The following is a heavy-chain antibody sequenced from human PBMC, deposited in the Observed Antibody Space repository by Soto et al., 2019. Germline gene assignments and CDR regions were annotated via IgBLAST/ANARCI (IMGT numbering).Heavy chain of an antibody. V-gene: IGHV1-69*01. Sequence: QVLLVQSGAEMKQPGSSVSVSCRASGDSFTHYAFTWVRQAPGQGPEWLGGIILALGTPHYSQRFQGRLTITAEESSRTVYMELGSLRLDDTAVYYCGRYCTNTKCRGGYYLDIWGQGTLLTVSS. CDR1: GDSFTHYA. J-gene: IGHJ4*02. D-gene: IGHD2-8*01. CDR3: GRYCTNTKCRGGYYLDI. CDR2: IILALGTP.